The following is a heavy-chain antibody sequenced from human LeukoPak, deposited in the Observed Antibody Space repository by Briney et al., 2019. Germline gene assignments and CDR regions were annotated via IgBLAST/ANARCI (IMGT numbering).Heavy chain of an antibody. D-gene: IGHD1-1*01. J-gene: IGHJ6*02. CDR1: GFTFSRNA. V-gene: IGHV3-30-3*01. Sequence: GGSLRLSCAASGFTFSRNAMHWVRQAPGKGLEWVAVISYDGSNKYYADSVKGRFTISRDNSKNTLYVQMNSLRAEDTAVYYCAREKLDGGYYYYGMDVWGQGTTVTVSS. CDR2: ISYDGSNK. CDR3: AREKLDGGYYYYGMDV.